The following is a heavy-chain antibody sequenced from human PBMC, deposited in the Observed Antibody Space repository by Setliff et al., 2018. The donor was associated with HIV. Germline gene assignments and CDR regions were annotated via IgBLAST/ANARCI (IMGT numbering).Heavy chain of an antibody. CDR2: ISGYNGNT. V-gene: IGHV1-18*01. CDR1: GYTFTTYG. D-gene: IGHD1-20*01. CDR3: ARDRRAYTLLYYYYYMDV. J-gene: IGHJ6*03. Sequence: VASVKVSCKASGYTFTTYGISWVRQAPGQGLEWVGWISGYNGNTNYAQKLQGRVTMTTDTSTSTAYMELRSLRSDDTAVYYCARDRRAYTLLYYYYYMDVWGQGTLVTVSS.